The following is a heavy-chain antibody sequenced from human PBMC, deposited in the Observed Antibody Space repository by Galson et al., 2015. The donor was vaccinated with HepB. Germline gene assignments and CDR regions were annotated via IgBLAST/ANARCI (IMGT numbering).Heavy chain of an antibody. CDR3: ARPLEMATIVGSEY. D-gene: IGHD5-24*01. Sequence: SVKVSCKASGGIFSSYAINWVRQAPGQGLEWMGGIIPIFATAKYAQKFQGRVTITADESTRTVYMELSSLRSEDTAVYYCARPLEMATIVGSEYWGQGTLVTDSS. CDR2: IIPIFATA. J-gene: IGHJ4*02. CDR1: GGIFSSYA. V-gene: IGHV1-69*13.